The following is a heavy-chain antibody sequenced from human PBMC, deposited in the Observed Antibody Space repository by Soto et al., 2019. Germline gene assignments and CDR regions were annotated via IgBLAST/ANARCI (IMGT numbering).Heavy chain of an antibody. J-gene: IGHJ6*02. V-gene: IGHV3-53*01. CDR2: IYSGGST. CDR3: ARHGITMVRAPFPYYYYGMDV. CDR1: GFTVSSNY. D-gene: IGHD3-10*01. Sequence: GGSLRLSCAASGFTVSSNYMSWVRQAPGKGLEWVSVIYSGGSTYYADSVKGRFTISRDNSKNTLYLQMNSLRAEDTAVYYCARHGITMVRAPFPYYYYGMDVWGQGTTVTVSS.